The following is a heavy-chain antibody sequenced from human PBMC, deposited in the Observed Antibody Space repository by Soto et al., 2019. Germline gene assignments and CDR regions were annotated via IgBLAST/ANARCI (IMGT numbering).Heavy chain of an antibody. V-gene: IGHV3-64*01. D-gene: IGHD3-9*01. CDR2: ISSNGGST. CDR1: GFTFSSYA. J-gene: IGHJ3*02. Sequence: GGSLRLSCAASGFTFSSYAMHWVRQAPGKGLEYVSAISSNGGSTYYANSVKGRFTISRDNSKNTLYLQMGSLRAEDMAVYYCARGGLRYFDWLFPGDDAFDIWGQGTMVTVSS. CDR3: ARGGLRYFDWLFPGDDAFDI.